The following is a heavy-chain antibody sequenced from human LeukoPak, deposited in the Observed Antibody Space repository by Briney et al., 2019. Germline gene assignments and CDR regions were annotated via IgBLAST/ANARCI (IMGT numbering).Heavy chain of an antibody. D-gene: IGHD3-22*01. CDR3: AKAQGVGYYDSSAY. CDR1: GFTFSSYA. CDR2: ISGGGAGT. Sequence: GGSLRLSCVVSGFTFSSYAMSWVHQAPGKGLEWVSAISGGGAGTVYADSVRGRFIISRDNSKNTLYLQMNSLRAEDTAVYYCAKAQGVGYYDSSAYWGQGTLVTVS. V-gene: IGHV3-23*01. J-gene: IGHJ4*02.